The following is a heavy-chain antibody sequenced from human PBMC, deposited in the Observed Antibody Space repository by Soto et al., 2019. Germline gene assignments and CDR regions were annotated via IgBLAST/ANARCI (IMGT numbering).Heavy chain of an antibody. V-gene: IGHV3-33*01. CDR3: ARDPSSDTAYFDY. D-gene: IGHD6-25*01. CDR1: GFTFSSYG. Sequence: GGSLRLSCAASGFTFSSYGMHWVRQAPGKGLEWVAVIWYDGSNKYYADSVKGRFTISRDNSKNTLYLQMNSLRAEDTAVYYCARDPSSDTAYFDYWGQGTLVTVSS. CDR2: IWYDGSNK. J-gene: IGHJ4*02.